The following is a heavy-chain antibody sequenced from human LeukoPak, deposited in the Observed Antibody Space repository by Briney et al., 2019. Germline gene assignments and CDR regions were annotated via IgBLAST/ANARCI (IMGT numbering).Heavy chain of an antibody. CDR2: IGGSGGGT. J-gene: IGHJ4*02. CDR3: ARDRGVVGAVGDFDY. Sequence: GGSLRLSCVASGFTFSSYAMSWVRQAPGKGLEWVSGIGGSGGGTSQADSVKGRFTISRDKSKNTLFLQMNSLRAEDTAVYYCARDRGVVGAVGDFDYWGQGTLVTVSS. CDR1: GFTFSSYA. V-gene: IGHV3-23*01. D-gene: IGHD1-26*01.